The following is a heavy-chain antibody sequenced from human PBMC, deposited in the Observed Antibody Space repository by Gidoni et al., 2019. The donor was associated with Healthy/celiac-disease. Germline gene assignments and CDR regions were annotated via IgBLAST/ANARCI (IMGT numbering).Heavy chain of an antibody. Sequence: EVQLVESGGGLVQPGRSLRLSCAASGFTFDDYAMHWVRQAPGKGLEWVSGISWNSGSIGYADSVKGRFTISRDNAKNSLYLQMNSLRAEDTALYYCAKDLSSDSGYDYKVYWGQGTLVTVSS. V-gene: IGHV3-9*01. CDR2: ISWNSGSI. D-gene: IGHD5-12*01. J-gene: IGHJ4*02. CDR1: GFTFDDYA. CDR3: AKDLSSDSGYDYKVY.